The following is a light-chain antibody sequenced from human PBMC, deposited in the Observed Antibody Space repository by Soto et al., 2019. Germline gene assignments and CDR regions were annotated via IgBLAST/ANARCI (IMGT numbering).Light chain of an antibody. V-gene: IGKV3-20*01. CDR2: GSS. J-gene: IGKJ4*01. Sequence: DIVLTQSPGTLSLSPGQRATLSCRASQRISGSNLGWYQQRPGQAPILIIYGSSKRTTGVTDRFSGTGAGRDLTIIISRLEPEDYAVYYCQYYSSSLLPFGGGTKVEIK. CDR1: QRISGSN. CDR3: QYYSSSLLP.